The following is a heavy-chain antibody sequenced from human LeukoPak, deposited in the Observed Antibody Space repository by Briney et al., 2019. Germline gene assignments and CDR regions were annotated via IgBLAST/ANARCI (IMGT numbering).Heavy chain of an antibody. V-gene: IGHV4-34*01. CDR2: INHSGST. CDR1: GGSFSGYY. J-gene: IGHJ3*02. CDR3: ARLGRITMVRGPWMAFDI. D-gene: IGHD3-10*01. Sequence: SETLSLTCAVYGGSFSGYYWSWIRQPPGKGLEWIGEINHSGSTNYNPSLKSRVTISVDTSKNQFSLKLSSVTAADTAVYYCARLGRITMVRGPWMAFDIWGQGTMVTVSS.